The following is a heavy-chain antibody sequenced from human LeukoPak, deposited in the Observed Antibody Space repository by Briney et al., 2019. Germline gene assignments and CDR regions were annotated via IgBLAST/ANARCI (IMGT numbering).Heavy chain of an antibody. CDR2: IYNSGST. Sequence: SETLSLTCTVSGGSISSHYWSWIRQPAGKGLEWIGRIYNSGSTDYNPSLKSRVTMSVDPSNNQFSLNLRSVTAADTAVYYCARRRYYDGSGYLEWGQGTLLSVSS. CDR1: GGSISSHY. CDR3: ARRRYYDGSGYLE. D-gene: IGHD3-22*01. V-gene: IGHV4-4*07. J-gene: IGHJ1*01.